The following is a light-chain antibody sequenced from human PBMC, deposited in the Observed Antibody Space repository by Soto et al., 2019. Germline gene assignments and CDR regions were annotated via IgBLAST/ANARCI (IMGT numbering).Light chain of an antibody. J-gene: IGKJ4*01. CDR1: QGIGDT. V-gene: IGKV3-15*01. Sequence: EVVMRQSPATLSVSPRERATLSCRASQGIGDTLAWYQHKPGQTPRLLIYDTSTRATGVQTRFSGSRSGAEFTLTIKSLQSEDFAVYYCKPYNNWPLTFGGGTKVDIK. CDR2: DTS. CDR3: KPYNNWPLT.